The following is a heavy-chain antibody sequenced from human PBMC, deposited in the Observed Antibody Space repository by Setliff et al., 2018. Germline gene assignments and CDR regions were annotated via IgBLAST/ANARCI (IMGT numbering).Heavy chain of an antibody. J-gene: IGHJ5*02. V-gene: IGHV1-46*01. CDR3: ATPGQQLVRLDRCDP. CDR2: INPSGCST. Sequence: ASVKVSCKASGYTFTSYAMHWVRQAPGQGLEWMGTINPSGCSTSYAQKFQGRGTMTRDTSTSTVSMELSSLRSEDTAVYYCATPGQQLVRLDRCDPWGQGTLVTVSS. D-gene: IGHD6-13*01. CDR1: GYTFTSYA.